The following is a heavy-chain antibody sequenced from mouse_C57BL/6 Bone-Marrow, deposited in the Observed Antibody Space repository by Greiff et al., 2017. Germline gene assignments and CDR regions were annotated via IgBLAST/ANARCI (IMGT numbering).Heavy chain of an antibody. CDR1: VFTFSSYG. J-gene: IGHJ4*01. V-gene: IGHV5-6*02. CDR3: ARRDPAQATGYAMDY. Sequence: EVMLVESGGDLVKPGGSLKLSCAASVFTFSSYGMSWVRQTPDKRLEWVATISSGGSYTYYPDSVKGRFTISRDNAKNTLYLQMSSLKSEDTAMYYCARRDPAQATGYAMDYWGQGTSVTVSS. D-gene: IGHD3-2*02. CDR2: ISSGGSYT.